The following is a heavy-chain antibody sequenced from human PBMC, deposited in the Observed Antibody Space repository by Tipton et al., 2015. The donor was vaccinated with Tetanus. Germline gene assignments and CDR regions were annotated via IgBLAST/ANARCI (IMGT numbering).Heavy chain of an antibody. CDR1: GYNFSHYS. D-gene: IGHD3-9*01. J-gene: IGHJ2*01. V-gene: IGHV5-51*01. Sequence: LVQSGAEVGKPGESLKISCQGSGYNFSHYSIGWVRQLPGRGLEWMGIVDPRDSQATYGPSFQGQVTLSADRSINVAYLQWGSLQTSDTAMYFCARRRSAILTGSYHWYFDIWGRGALVTVSS. CDR2: VDPRDSQA. CDR3: ARRRSAILTGSYHWYFDI.